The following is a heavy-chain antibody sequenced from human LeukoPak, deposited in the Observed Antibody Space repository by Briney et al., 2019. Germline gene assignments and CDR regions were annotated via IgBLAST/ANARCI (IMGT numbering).Heavy chain of an antibody. D-gene: IGHD5-24*01. Sequence: PSETLSLTCAVYGGSFSGYYWSWIRQPPGKGLEWIGEINHSGSTNYNPSLKSRVTISVDTSKNQFSLKLSSVTAADTAVYYCVSGLRDGYGDYWGQGTLVTVSS. V-gene: IGHV4-34*01. CDR3: VSGLRDGYGDY. CDR2: INHSGST. CDR1: GGSFSGYY. J-gene: IGHJ4*02.